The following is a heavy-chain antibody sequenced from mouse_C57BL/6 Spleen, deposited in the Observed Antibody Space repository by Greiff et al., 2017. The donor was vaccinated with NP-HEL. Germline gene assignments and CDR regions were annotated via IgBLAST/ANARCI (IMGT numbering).Heavy chain of an antibody. CDR3: VRGYGNYGYAMDY. D-gene: IGHD2-10*02. Sequence: EVQLKESGGGWVQPKGSWKHAGAASGVSFNTYAMNWVRQAPGKGLEWVARIRSKSNNYATYYADSVKDRFTISRDDSESMLYLQMNNLKTEDTAMYYCVRGYGNYGYAMDYWGQGTSVTVSS. J-gene: IGHJ4*01. CDR2: IRSKSNNYAT. V-gene: IGHV10-1*01. CDR1: GVSFNTYA.